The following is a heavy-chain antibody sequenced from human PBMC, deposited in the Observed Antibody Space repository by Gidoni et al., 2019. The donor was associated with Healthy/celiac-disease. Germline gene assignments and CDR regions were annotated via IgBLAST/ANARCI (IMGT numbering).Heavy chain of an antibody. V-gene: IGHV1-46*01. D-gene: IGHD3-9*01. Sequence: QVQLVQSGAEVKKPGASVKVSCKAAGYTFTSYCMHWGRQAPGQGLVWMGIINPSGGSTSYAQKFQGRVTMPRDTSTSTFYMELSSLRSEDPAVYSCARGIVLRDFENPNAFDIWGQVTMVTVSS. CDR3: ARGIVLRDFENPNAFDI. CDR2: INPSGGST. CDR1: GYTFTSYC. J-gene: IGHJ3*02.